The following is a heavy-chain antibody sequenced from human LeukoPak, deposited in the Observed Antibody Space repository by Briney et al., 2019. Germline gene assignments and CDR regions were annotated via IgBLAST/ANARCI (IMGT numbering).Heavy chain of an antibody. D-gene: IGHD3-16*01. J-gene: IGHJ6*03. Sequence: GGSLRLSCEASGSGFTFGNLGMSWVRQAPGKGLEWLSGISGSGYYTYYADSVKGRFTISRDNSKNTLYIEMNSLRAEDTAVYYCAKDGSWGDYYFYFYMDVWDKGTTVTVSS. CDR2: ISGSGYYT. CDR1: GSGFTFGNLG. V-gene: IGHV3-23*01. CDR3: AKDGSWGDYYFYFYMDV.